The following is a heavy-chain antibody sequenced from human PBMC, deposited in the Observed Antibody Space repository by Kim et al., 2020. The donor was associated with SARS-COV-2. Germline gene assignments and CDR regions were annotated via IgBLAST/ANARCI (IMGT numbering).Heavy chain of an antibody. V-gene: IGHV4-4*02. D-gene: IGHD3-3*01. Sequence: SETLSLTCAVSGGSISSSNWWSWVRQPPGKGLEWIGEIYHSGSTNYNPSLKSRVTISVDKSKNQFSLKLSSVTAADTAVYYCVRSGFWSGYYRGYYFDYWGQGTLVTVSS. J-gene: IGHJ4*02. CDR2: IYHSGST. CDR1: GGSISSSNW. CDR3: VRSGFWSGYYRGYYFDY.